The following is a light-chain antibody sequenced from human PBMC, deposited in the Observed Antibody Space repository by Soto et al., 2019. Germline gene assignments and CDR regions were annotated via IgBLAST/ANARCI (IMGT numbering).Light chain of an antibody. CDR2: HVT. J-gene: IGLJ1*01. V-gene: IGLV2-14*03. CDR3: CSLTTSHTYV. Sequence: QSVLAQPASVSGSPGQSITISCTGTSSDIGHYDYVSWYQQHPGKAPKLMIYHVTYRPSGVSNRYSGPKSGNSASLTISGLQADDEADYYCCSLTTSHTYVFGSGTKVTVL. CDR1: SSDIGHYDY.